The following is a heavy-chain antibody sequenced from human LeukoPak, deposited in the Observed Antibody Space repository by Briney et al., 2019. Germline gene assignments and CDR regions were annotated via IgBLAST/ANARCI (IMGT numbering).Heavy chain of an antibody. D-gene: IGHD6-13*01. V-gene: IGHV3-33*01. CDR2: IWYDGSNK. CDR3: ASDGIAVDRGIGYFDY. J-gene: IGHJ4*02. Sequence: PGKSLRLSCAASGFTFRSYGMHWVRQAPGKGLEWVAVIWYDGSNKYYADSVKGRFTISRDNSENTLYLQMNSLRAEDTALYHCASDGIAVDRGIGYFDYWGQGTRVTVSS. CDR1: GFTFRSYG.